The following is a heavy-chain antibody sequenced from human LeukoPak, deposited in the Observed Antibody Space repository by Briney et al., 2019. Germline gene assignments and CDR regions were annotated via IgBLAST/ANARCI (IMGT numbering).Heavy chain of an antibody. CDR2: INHSGST. CDR1: GGSFSGYY. Sequence: SETLSLTCAVYGGSFSGYYWSWIRQPPGKGLEWIGEINHSGSTNYNPSLKSRVTISVDTSKNQFSLKLSSVTAADTAVYYCARDATTCYYDSSGSIGGTNWFDPWGQGTLVTVSS. J-gene: IGHJ5*02. CDR3: ARDATTCYYDSSGSIGGTNWFDP. V-gene: IGHV4-34*01. D-gene: IGHD3-22*01.